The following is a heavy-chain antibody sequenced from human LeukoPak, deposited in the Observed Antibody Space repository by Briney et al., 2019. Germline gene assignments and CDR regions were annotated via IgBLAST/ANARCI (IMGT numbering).Heavy chain of an antibody. J-gene: IGHJ4*02. CDR2: INYSGST. D-gene: IGHD4-17*01. CDR3: ARKGRQDYVYFDH. V-gene: IGHV4-59*01. Sequence: PSETLSLTCTVSVCSFSAYYWCWIRQPPGKGLEWIGYINYSGSTNYNPSLKSRVTMSVDTSKNQFSLKLSSVTAADTAMYYCARKGRQDYVYFDHWGQGSLVTVSS. CDR1: VCSFSAYY.